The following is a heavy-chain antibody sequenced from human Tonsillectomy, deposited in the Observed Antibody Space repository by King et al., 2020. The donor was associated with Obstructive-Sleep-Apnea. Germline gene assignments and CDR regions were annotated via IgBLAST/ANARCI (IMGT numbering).Heavy chain of an antibody. V-gene: IGHV4-59*08. J-gene: IGHJ5*02. Sequence: QLQESGPGLVKPSETLSLTCTVSGGSISSYYWSWIRQPPGKGLEWIGYIYYSGSTNYNPSLKSRVTISVDTSKNQFSLKLSSVTAAATAVYYCARHGSDLPTGANWFDPWGQGTLVTVSS. D-gene: IGHD3-16*02. CDR2: IYYSGST. CDR3: ARHGSDLPTGANWFDP. CDR1: GGSISSYY.